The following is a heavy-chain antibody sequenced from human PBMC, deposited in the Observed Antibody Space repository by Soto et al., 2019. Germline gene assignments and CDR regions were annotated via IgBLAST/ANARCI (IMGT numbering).Heavy chain of an antibody. Sequence: PSETLSLTCTVSGGSISNSFYYWSWIRQVPGKGPEWIGYIHYSGTTHYNPSLKSRLTISLDTSKNQFSLRLGSVTAADTAVYFCAGDRSHYVWAISRTYGMDVWGQGTSVTVSS. CDR3: AGDRSHYVWAISRTYGMDV. V-gene: IGHV4-31*03. CDR2: IHYSGTT. D-gene: IGHD3-16*02. J-gene: IGHJ6*02. CDR1: GGSISNSFYY.